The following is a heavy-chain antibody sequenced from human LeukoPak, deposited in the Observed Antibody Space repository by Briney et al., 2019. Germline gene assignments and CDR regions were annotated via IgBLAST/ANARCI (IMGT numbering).Heavy chain of an antibody. V-gene: IGHV3-48*02. CDR1: GLTFSTSG. CDR2: ITSSTKTL. CDR3: ARGGDGAPYYPDY. J-gene: IGHJ4*02. D-gene: IGHD4/OR15-4a*01. Sequence: PGGSLRLSCAASGLTFSTSGLGWVRQAPGKGLEWLSYITSSTKTLYMDSVQGRFTISRDNAKNSLFLQMNSLRDEDTAVYYCARGGDGAPYYPDYWGQGTLVTVSS.